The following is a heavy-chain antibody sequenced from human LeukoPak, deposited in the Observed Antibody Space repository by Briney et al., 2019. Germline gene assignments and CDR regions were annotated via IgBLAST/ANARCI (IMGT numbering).Heavy chain of an antibody. CDR3: AKIAAAGQPPSLFDY. D-gene: IGHD6-13*01. CDR1: GFTPSSYG. V-gene: IGHV3-30*02. CDR2: IRYDGSNK. J-gene: IGHJ4*02. Sequence: GGALSPSLAGSGFTPSSYGMHWVRRAPARGLDWVAFIRYDGSNKYYADSVKGRFTISRDNPKTTMYLQMNSLRAEDTAVYYCAKIAAAGQPPSLFDYWGQGTLVTVSS.